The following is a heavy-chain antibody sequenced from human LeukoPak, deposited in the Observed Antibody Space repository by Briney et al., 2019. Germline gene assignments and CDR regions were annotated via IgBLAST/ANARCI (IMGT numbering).Heavy chain of an antibody. CDR1: GGTFSSYA. V-gene: IGHV1-69*13. J-gene: IGHJ4*02. CDR3: ARGGSSWYSGSYFDY. Sequence: ASVEVSCKASGGTFSSYAISWVRQAPGQGLEWMGGIIPIFGTANYAQKFQGRVTITADESTSTAYMELSSLRSEDTAVYYCARGGSSWYSGSYFDYWGQGTLVTVSS. D-gene: IGHD6-13*01. CDR2: IIPIFGTA.